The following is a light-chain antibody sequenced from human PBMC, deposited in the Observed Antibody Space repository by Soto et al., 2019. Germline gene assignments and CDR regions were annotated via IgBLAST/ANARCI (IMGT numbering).Light chain of an antibody. J-gene: IGKJ2*01. Sequence: EVVMTQSPAPLSASPRERVTPSCRASQNIRSSLAWYQQRPGQAPRLLIYDASTRATGIPPRFSGGGSGTEFTVTISSLQSEDFAIYYCQQYDIWPPYTFGQGTKVDIK. V-gene: IGKV3-15*01. CDR2: DAS. CDR3: QQYDIWPPYT. CDR1: QNIRSS.